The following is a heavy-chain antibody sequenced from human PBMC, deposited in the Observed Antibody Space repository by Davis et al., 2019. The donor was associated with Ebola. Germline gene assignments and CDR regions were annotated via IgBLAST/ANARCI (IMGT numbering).Heavy chain of an antibody. CDR3: ARAGSADFDY. CDR2: ISGSGGST. Sequence: SCKASGGTFSSYAMSWVRQAPGKGLEWVSAISGSGGSTYYADSVKGRFTISRDNSKNTLYLQMNSLRAEDTAVYYCARAGSADFDYWGQGTLVTVSS. CDR1: GGTFSSYA. J-gene: IGHJ4*02. V-gene: IGHV3-23*01.